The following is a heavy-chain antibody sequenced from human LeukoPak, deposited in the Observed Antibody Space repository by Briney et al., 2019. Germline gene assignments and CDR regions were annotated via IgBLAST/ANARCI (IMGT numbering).Heavy chain of an antibody. Sequence: ASVKVSCKASGYTFTSYYMHWVRQAPGQGLEWMGIINPSGGSTSYAQKFQGRVTMTRDTSTSTVYMELSSLRSEDTAVYYCARDQGSSTAYYYYYMDVWGKGTTVTVSS. CDR3: ARDQGSSTAYYYYYMDV. CDR2: INPSGGST. V-gene: IGHV1-46*01. J-gene: IGHJ6*03. D-gene: IGHD6-6*01. CDR1: GYTFTSYY.